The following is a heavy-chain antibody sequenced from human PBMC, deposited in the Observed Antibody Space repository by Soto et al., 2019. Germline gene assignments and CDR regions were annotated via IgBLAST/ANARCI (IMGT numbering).Heavy chain of an antibody. CDR1: ADSISISNW. J-gene: IGHJ4*02. V-gene: IGHV4-28*01. D-gene: IGHD1-26*01. CDR2: IYYSGTT. Sequence: SETLSLTCAVSADSISISNWWGWIRQPPGKGLEWIGYIYYSGTTYYNPSLKSRVTMSVDTSKNQFSLKLTSVTAVDTAVYYCARREIQGPIDYWGQGTLVTVSS. CDR3: ARREIQGPIDY.